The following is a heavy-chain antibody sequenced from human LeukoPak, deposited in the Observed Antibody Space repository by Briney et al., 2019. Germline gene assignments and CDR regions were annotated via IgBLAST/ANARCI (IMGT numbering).Heavy chain of an antibody. Sequence: PGGSLRLSCAASGFTFSSFSMNWVRQGPGKGLEWISYISNSASSIQYADSVKGRFTISRDSAENSLYLQMSSLKTEDTAVYYCTRWDCTTTGCYPFDYWGQGTLVTVSS. J-gene: IGHJ4*02. D-gene: IGHD2-2*01. CDR2: ISNSASSI. CDR1: GFTFSSFS. V-gene: IGHV3-48*01. CDR3: TRWDCTTTGCYPFDY.